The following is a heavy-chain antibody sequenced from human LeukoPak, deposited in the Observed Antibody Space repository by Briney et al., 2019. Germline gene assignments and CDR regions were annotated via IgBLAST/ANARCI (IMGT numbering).Heavy chain of an antibody. J-gene: IGHJ4*02. CDR2: INPNSGGT. Sequence: ASVKVSCKASGYTFTGSYMHWVRQAPGQGLEWMGWINPNSGGTNYAQKFQGRVTMTRDTSISTAYMELSRLRSDDTAVYYCSRGVIIISNYFDYWGQGTLVTVSS. CDR3: SRGVIIISNYFDY. D-gene: IGHD3-10*01. CDR1: GYTFTGSY. V-gene: IGHV1-2*02.